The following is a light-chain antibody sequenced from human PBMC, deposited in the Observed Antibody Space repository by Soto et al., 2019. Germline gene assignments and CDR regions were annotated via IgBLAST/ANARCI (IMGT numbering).Light chain of an antibody. CDR1: NSDVGGYNY. Sequence: QSALTQPASVSGSPGQSITISCTGTNSDVGGYNYVSWYQQHPGKAPKLVIYGVSDRPSGVSDRFSGSKSDNTASLTISGLQPEDEADYYCCSYTRVTTLSVFGTGTKVTVL. J-gene: IGLJ1*01. V-gene: IGLV2-14*01. CDR2: GVS. CDR3: CSYTRVTTLSV.